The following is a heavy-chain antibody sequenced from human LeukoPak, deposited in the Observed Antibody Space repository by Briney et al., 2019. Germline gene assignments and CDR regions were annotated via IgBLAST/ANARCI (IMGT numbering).Heavy chain of an antibody. Sequence: GGSLRLSCAAFGFTFSSHGMYWVRQAPGKGLEWVSSITSSGSYIYYADSVKGRFTISRDNAKNSLYLQMNSLRAEDTALYYCARRYAVYGDYTRDHSIDYWGQGTLVTVSS. J-gene: IGHJ4*02. CDR2: ITSSGSYI. V-gene: IGHV3-21*01. CDR1: GFTFSSHG. CDR3: ARRYAVYGDYTRDHSIDY. D-gene: IGHD4-17*01.